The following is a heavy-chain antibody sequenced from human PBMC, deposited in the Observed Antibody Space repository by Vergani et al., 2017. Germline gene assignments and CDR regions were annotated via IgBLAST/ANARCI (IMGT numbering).Heavy chain of an antibody. V-gene: IGHV1-2*02. J-gene: IGHJ6*02. CDR2: INPNSGGT. Sequence: QVQLVQSGAEVKKPGASVKVSCKASGYTFTGYYMHWVRQAPGQGLEWMGWINPNSGGTNYAQKFQGRVTMTRDTSISTAYMELSRLRSDDTAVYYCARDGAGFGMSRLPYYDILTGYYSANYYYYGMDVWGQGTTVTVSS. D-gene: IGHD3-9*01. CDR3: ARDGAGFGMSRLPYYDILTGYYSANYYYYGMDV. CDR1: GYTFTGYY.